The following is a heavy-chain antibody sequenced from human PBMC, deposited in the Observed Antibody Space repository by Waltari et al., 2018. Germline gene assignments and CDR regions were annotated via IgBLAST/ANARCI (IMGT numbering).Heavy chain of an antibody. CDR1: GFTFSYHW. V-gene: IGHV3-7*01. J-gene: IGHJ4*02. D-gene: IGHD3-10*01. CDR2: IAEDGSAK. Sequence: EVQLVESGGGLVQPGGSLRLSCAASGFTFSYHWMTWVRQAPGKGLEWVDNIAEDGSAKYYADSVKGRFTNSRDNAKNSLYLQMNSLRADDTAVYYCARDPGRLGSFIEYWGLGTLVTVS. CDR3: ARDPGRLGSFIEY.